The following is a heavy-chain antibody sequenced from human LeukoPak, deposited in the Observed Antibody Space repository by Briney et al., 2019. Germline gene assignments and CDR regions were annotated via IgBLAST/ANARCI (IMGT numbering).Heavy chain of an antibody. CDR1: GFTFDDYA. CDR3: ARGIGGSRSGLSLSY. J-gene: IGHJ4*02. Sequence: PGRSLRLSCAASGFTFDDYAMHWVRQAPGKGLEWVSGISWNSGSIGYADSVKGRFTISRDNSKNTLYLQMNSLRAEDTAMYYCARGIGGSRSGLSLSYWGQGTLVTVSS. D-gene: IGHD2-15*01. CDR2: ISWNSGSI. V-gene: IGHV3-9*01.